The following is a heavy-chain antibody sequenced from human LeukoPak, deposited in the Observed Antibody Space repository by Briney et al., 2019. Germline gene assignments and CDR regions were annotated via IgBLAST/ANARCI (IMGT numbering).Heavy chain of an antibody. V-gene: IGHV4-30-2*01. CDR3: ARASSSSWQYNWFDP. CDR2: NYHSGST. D-gene: IGHD6-13*01. J-gene: IGHJ5*02. Sequence: SQTLSLTCAVSGGSISSDDYSWSWLRQPPGKGLEWIGYNYHSGSTYYNPSLKSRVTISVDRSKNQFSLKLSSVTAADTAVYYCARASSSSWQYNWFDPWGQGTLVTVSS. CDR1: GGSISSDDYS.